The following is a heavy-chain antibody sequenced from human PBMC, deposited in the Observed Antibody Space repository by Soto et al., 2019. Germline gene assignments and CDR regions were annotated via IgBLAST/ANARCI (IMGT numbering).Heavy chain of an antibody. J-gene: IGHJ4*02. D-gene: IGHD3-10*01. Sequence: QVQLVQSGAEVKKPGASVKVSCKASGYTFTSYEINWVRQATGQGLEWMGWMNPNSGDTGYAQKFQGRVTMTRNTSISTAYMELSSLRTEDTAVYYCARGELLWFGELLRWGQGTLVTVSS. CDR3: ARGELLWFGELLR. CDR2: MNPNSGDT. CDR1: GYTFTSYE. V-gene: IGHV1-8*01.